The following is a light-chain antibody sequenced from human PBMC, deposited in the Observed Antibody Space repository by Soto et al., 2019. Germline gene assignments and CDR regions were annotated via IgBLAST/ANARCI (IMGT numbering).Light chain of an antibody. CDR3: QQFKSFSRT. Sequence: DIQMTQSPSTLSASVGDRVTITCRASESIGTWLAWYQQKPGKAPNLLIYDASSLQSGVPSRFSGRGSGTEFTLTISSMQTDDFANYYCQQFKSFSRTFGQGTKVDIK. CDR1: ESIGTW. V-gene: IGKV1-5*01. CDR2: DAS. J-gene: IGKJ1*01.